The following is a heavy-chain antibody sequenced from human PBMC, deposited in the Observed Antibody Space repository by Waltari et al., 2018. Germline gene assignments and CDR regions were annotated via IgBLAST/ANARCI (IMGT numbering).Heavy chain of an antibody. CDR1: GGTFSSYA. V-gene: IGHV1-8*03. J-gene: IGHJ6*02. Sequence: QVQLVQSGAEVKKPGSSVKVSCKASGGTFSSYAISWVRQATGQGLEWMGWMNPNSGNTGYAQKFQGRVTITRNTSISTAYMELSSLRSEDTAVYYCAILGTVTGYYYYYGMDVWGQGTTVTVSS. CDR2: MNPNSGNT. D-gene: IGHD4-17*01. CDR3: AILGTVTGYYYYYGMDV.